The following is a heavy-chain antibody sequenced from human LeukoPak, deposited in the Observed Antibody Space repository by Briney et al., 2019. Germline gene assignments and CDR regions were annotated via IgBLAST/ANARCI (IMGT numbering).Heavy chain of an antibody. J-gene: IGHJ6*03. CDR3: ARSYYYGSGSYLYYYYYYMGV. CDR1: GFTFSSYG. V-gene: IGHV4-38-2*01. CDR2: IYHSGST. Sequence: GSLRLSCAASGFTFSSYGMSWIRQPPGKGLEWIGSIYHSGSTYYNPSLKSRVTISVDTSKNQFSLKLSSVTAADTAVYYCARSYYYGSGSYLYYYYYYMGVWGKGTTVTISS. D-gene: IGHD3-10*01.